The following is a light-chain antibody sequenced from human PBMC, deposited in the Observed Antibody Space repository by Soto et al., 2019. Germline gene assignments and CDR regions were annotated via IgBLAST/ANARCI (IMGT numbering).Light chain of an antibody. CDR3: QEYNTWPWT. J-gene: IGKJ1*01. CDR2: GAS. Sequence: ETVMTQSPATLSVSPGERATLSCRASQSVNSNLACYQQKLGQAPRVLIFGASTRATGIPARFSGSGSGTEFSLTINSLQSEDFAVYYCQEYNTWPWTFGQGTKVDIK. V-gene: IGKV3-15*01. CDR1: QSVNSN.